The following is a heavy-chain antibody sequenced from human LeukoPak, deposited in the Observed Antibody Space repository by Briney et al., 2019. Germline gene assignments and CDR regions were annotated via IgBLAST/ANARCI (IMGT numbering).Heavy chain of an antibody. CDR1: GFTFSSYA. J-gene: IGHJ3*02. V-gene: IGHV3-23*01. D-gene: IGHD2-15*01. CDR2: ISGSGGST. Sequence: GGSLRLSCAASGFTFSSYAMSWVRQAPGKGLGWVSAISGSGGSTYYADSVKGRFTISRDNPKNTLYLQMNSLRAEDTAVYYCAKDRRYCSGGSCYFSILDAFDIWGQGTMVTVSS. CDR3: AKDRRYCSGGSCYFSILDAFDI.